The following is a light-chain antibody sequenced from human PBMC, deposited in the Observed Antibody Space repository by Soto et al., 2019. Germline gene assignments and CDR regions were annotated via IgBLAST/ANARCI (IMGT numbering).Light chain of an antibody. CDR1: QDISNY. V-gene: IGKV1-33*01. CDR3: QQYDNLPLMYT. Sequence: DIQMTQSPSSLSASVGDRVTITCRASQDISNYLNWYQQKPGKAPKLLIYDASNLETGVPSRFSGSGSGTDFTFTISSLQPEDIATYYCQQYDNLPLMYTFGQGTKVDIK. CDR2: DAS. J-gene: IGKJ2*01.